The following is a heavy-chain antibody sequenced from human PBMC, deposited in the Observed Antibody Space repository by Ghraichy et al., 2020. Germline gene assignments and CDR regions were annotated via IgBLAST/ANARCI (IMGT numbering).Heavy chain of an antibody. CDR3: ARGALSQNPDFQH. CDR1: GGSISSSNW. Sequence: SCAVSGGSISSSNWWSWVRQPPGKGLEWIGEIYHSGSTYYNPSLKSRVTISVDTSKNQFSLKLSSVTAADTAVYYCARGALSQNPDFQHWGQGTLVTVSS. CDR2: IYHSGST. J-gene: IGHJ1*01. V-gene: IGHV4-4*02. D-gene: IGHD3-9*01.